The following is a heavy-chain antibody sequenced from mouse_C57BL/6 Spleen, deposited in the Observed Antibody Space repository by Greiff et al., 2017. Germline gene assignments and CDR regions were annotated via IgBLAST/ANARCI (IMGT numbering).Heavy chain of an antibody. CDR1: GYTFTSYT. CDR2: INPSSGYT. Sequence: QVQLQQSGAELARPGASVKMSCKASGYTFTSYTLHWVQQRPGQGLEWIGYINPSSGYTKYNQKFKDKATLTADKSSSTAYMQRSSLTSEDSAVYYCARGFITTVVVYWYFEVWGTGTTVTVSS. J-gene: IGHJ1*03. V-gene: IGHV1-4*01. D-gene: IGHD1-1*01. CDR3: ARGFITTVVVYWYFEV.